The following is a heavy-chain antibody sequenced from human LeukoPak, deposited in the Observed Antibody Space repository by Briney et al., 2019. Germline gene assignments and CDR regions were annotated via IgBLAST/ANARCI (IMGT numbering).Heavy chain of an antibody. Sequence: SETLSLTCAVYGGSFSGYYWSWIRQPPGKGLEWLGEINHSGSTNYNPSLKSRVTISVDTSKNQFSLKLSSVTAADTAVYYCARAPAGTLLYYYYYMDVWGKGTTVTVSS. CDR3: ARAPAGTLLYYYYYMDV. J-gene: IGHJ6*03. D-gene: IGHD6-19*01. CDR1: GGSFSGYY. CDR2: INHSGST. V-gene: IGHV4-34*01.